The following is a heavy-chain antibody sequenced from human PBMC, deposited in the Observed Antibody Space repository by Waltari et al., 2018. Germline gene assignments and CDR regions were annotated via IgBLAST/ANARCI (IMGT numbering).Heavy chain of an antibody. Sequence: QVQLQQWGAGLLKPSETLSLTCAVYGETFKDFYWNWVRQSPGKGLEWIAEIHHSGSTKYNPSLKSRATISVDPSKNQFSLRLRSVTAADTALYFCARSSYYANSPHYASPHRQIDYWGQGTLVTVSS. CDR1: GETFKDFY. D-gene: IGHD3-22*01. V-gene: IGHV4-34*02. J-gene: IGHJ4*02. CDR3: ARSSYYANSPHYASPHRQIDY. CDR2: IHHSGST.